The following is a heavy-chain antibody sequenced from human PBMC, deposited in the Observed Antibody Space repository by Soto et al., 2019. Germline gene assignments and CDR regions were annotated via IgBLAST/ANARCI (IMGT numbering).Heavy chain of an antibody. V-gene: IGHV3-23*01. D-gene: IGHD1-1*01. CDR1: GFTFSSYA. CDR2: ISGSGGST. CDR3: AKPYTTYYYYGMDV. Sequence: SGGSLRLSCAASGFTFSSYAMSWVRQAPGKGLEWVSAISGSGGSTYYADSVKGRFTISRDNSKNTLYLQMNSLRAEDTAVYYCAKPYTTYYYYGMDVWGQGTTVTVSS. J-gene: IGHJ6*02.